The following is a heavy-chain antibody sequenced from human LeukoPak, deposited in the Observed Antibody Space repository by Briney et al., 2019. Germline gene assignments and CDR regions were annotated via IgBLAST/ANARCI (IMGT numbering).Heavy chain of an antibody. D-gene: IGHD7-27*01. CDR3: ARVPNWGFAYYFDD. CDR2: ISYSTNAI. CDR1: GFTFSSFS. V-gene: IGHV3-48*01. J-gene: IGHJ4*02. Sequence: GGSLRLSCAASGFTFSSFSLNLVRQAPGKGLEWVSYISYSTNAIYYADSVKGRFTISRDNAKNSLYLQMNSLRAEDTAVYYCARVPNWGFAYYFDDWGQGTLVTVSS.